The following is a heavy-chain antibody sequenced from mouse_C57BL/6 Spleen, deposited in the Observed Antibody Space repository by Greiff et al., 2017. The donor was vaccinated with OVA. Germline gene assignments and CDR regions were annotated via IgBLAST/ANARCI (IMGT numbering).Heavy chain of an antibody. CDR3: SRPGRSDYAMDY. CDR2: INPGSGGT. V-gene: IGHV1-54*01. D-gene: IGHD1-1*01. CDR1: GYAFTNYL. Sequence: QVQLQQSGAELVRPGTSVKVSCKASGYAFTNYLIEWVKQRPGQGLEWIGVINPGSGGTNYNEKFKGKATLTADKSSSPAYMQLSSLTSEDSAVYGCSRPGRSDYAMDYGGQGTSGTVSS. J-gene: IGHJ4*01.